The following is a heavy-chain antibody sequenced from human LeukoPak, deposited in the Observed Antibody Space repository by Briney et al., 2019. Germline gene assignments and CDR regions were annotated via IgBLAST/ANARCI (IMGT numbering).Heavy chain of an antibody. J-gene: IGHJ4*02. CDR1: GNYW. CDR3: VSFYGTY. Sequence: PGGSLRLSCAASGNYWMHWVRQAPGKGLVWVSHINSDGSWTSYADSVKGRSTISKDNAKNTVYLQMNSLRAEDTAVYYRVSFYGTYWGRGTLVTVSS. CDR2: INSDGSWT. V-gene: IGHV3-74*01. D-gene: IGHD2/OR15-2a*01.